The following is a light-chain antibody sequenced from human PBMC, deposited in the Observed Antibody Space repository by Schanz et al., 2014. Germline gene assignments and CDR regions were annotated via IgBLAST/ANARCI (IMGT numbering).Light chain of an antibody. J-gene: IGKJ1*01. CDR3: QEYSTYSQT. CDR2: DAS. V-gene: IGKV1-5*01. CDR1: QSISSW. Sequence: DIQMTQSPSTLSASVGDRVTITCRASQSISSWLAWYQQKPGKAPTILISDASNLESGVPSRFSGSGSGTEFTLTISSLQPDDFATYYCQEYSTYSQTFGQGTKVDIK.